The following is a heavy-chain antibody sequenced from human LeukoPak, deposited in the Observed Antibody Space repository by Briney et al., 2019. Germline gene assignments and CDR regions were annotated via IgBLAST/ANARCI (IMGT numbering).Heavy chain of an antibody. D-gene: IGHD2-21*02. Sequence: RASVKASCKASGYTFTGYYMHWVRQAPGQGLEWMGWINPNSGGTNYAQKFQGWVTMTRDTSISTAYMELSRLRSDDTAVYYCARCGGDCYPAYYFDYWGQGTLVTVSS. CDR1: GYTFTGYY. CDR2: INPNSGGT. CDR3: ARCGGDCYPAYYFDY. V-gene: IGHV1-2*04. J-gene: IGHJ4*02.